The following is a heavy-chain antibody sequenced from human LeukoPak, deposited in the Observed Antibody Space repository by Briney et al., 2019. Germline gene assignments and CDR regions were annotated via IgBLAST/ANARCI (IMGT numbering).Heavy chain of an antibody. D-gene: IGHD5-18*01. CDR2: SSGSGGST. CDR3: AKGLIRGYSYGYFDY. J-gene: IGHJ4*02. CDR1: GFTFSSYA. Sequence: PGGSLRLSCAASGFTFSSYAMSRVRQAPGKGLEWVSASSGSGGSTYYADSVKGRFTISRDNSKNTLYLQMNSLRAEDTAVYYCAKGLIRGYSYGYFDYWGQGTLVTVSS. V-gene: IGHV3-23*01.